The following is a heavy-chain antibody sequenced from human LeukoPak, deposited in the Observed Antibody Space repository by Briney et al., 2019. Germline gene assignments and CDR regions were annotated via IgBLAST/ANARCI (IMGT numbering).Heavy chain of an antibody. V-gene: IGHV3-23*01. CDR3: AKEGPKTGCREWLVNYYFDY. D-gene: IGHD6-19*01. CDR1: GFTFSSYA. J-gene: IGHJ4*02. CDR2: ISGSGGST. Sequence: GGSLRLSCAASGFTFSSYAMSWVRQAPGKGLEWVSAISGSGGSTYYADSVKGRFTISRDNSKNTLYLQMNSLRAEDTAVYYCAKEGPKTGCREWLVNYYFDYWGQGTLVTVSS.